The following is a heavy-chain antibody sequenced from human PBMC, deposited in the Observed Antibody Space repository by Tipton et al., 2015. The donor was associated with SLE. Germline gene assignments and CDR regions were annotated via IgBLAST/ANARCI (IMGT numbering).Heavy chain of an antibody. CDR1: GFTFNDQR. Sequence: GSLRLSCAASGFTFNDQRMTWVRQAPGKGLEWVANIKQDGSDKFYVDSVKGRFTISRDNAKNSLYLQMNSLRAEDTALYYCARETSSGAFDYWGQGTLVTVSS. V-gene: IGHV3-7*01. CDR2: IKQDGSDK. CDR3: ARETSSGAFDY. D-gene: IGHD2-8*02. J-gene: IGHJ4*02.